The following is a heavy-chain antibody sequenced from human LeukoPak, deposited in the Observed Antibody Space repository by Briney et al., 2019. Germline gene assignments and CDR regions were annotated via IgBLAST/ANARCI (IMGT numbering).Heavy chain of an antibody. V-gene: IGHV3-23*01. CDR2: ISGSGGST. D-gene: IGHD5-18*01. CDR1: GFTFSSYA. Sequence: GGSLRLSCAASGFTFSSYAMSWVRQAPGKGLEWVSAISGSGGSTYYADSVKGRFTISRDNSKNTLYLQMNSLRAEDTAVYYCAKDGCGRYAFTWIRFRGSVCPNWFDPWGQGTLVTVSS. CDR3: AKDGCGRYAFTWIRFRGSVCPNWFDP. J-gene: IGHJ5*02.